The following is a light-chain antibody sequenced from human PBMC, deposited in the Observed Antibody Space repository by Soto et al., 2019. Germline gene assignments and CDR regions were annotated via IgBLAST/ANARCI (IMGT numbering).Light chain of an antibody. Sequence: QSVLTQPPSVSAAPGQKVTISCSGSNSNIGNNYVSWYQQFPGTAPKVLIYDNNKRPSGIPDRFSGSKSATSATLVITGRQTGAEADYYCGAWDSSLHAGVFGGGTKVTVL. CDR2: DNN. CDR3: GAWDSSLHAGV. V-gene: IGLV1-51*01. CDR1: NSNIGNNY. J-gene: IGLJ2*01.